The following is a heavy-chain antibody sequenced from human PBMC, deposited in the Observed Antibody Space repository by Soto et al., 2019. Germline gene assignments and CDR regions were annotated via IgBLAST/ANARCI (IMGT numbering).Heavy chain of an antibody. D-gene: IGHD6-19*01. Sequence: QVQLVESGGGVVQPGRSLRLSCAASGFIFSNFGMHWVRQAPGKGLEWVAVIWYDGSNEYYADSVKGRFTISKDNSKNMLYLQKNSLRAEDTAVYYCARDEIPGITVATYGLDVWGQGTTVTVSS. CDR2: IWYDGSNE. V-gene: IGHV3-33*01. J-gene: IGHJ6*02. CDR3: ARDEIPGITVATYGLDV. CDR1: GFIFSNFG.